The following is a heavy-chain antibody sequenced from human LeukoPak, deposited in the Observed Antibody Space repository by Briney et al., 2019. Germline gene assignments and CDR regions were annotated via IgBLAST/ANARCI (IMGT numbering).Heavy chain of an antibody. V-gene: IGHV1-69*13. CDR3: AGGAPYSGSYYVDY. J-gene: IGHJ4*02. CDR1: GGTFSSYA. D-gene: IGHD1-26*01. CDR2: IIPIFGTA. Sequence: SVKVSCKASGGTFSSYAISWVRQAPGLGLEWMGGIIPIFGTANYAQKFQGRVTITADESTSTAYMELSSLRSEDTAVYYCAGGAPYSGSYYVDYWGQGTLVTVSS.